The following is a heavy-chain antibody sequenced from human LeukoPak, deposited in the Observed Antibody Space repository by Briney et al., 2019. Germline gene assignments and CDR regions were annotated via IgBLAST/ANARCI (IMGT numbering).Heavy chain of an antibody. J-gene: IGHJ4*02. Sequence: PSETLSLTCAVYGGSFSGYYWSWIRQPPGKGLEWIGEINHSGSTNYNPSLKSRVTISVDTSKNQFSLKLSSVTAADTAVYYCARVGVGDYDFWSGYYSQLFDYWGQGTLVTVSS. CDR1: GGSFSGYY. CDR3: ARVGVGDYDFWSGYYSQLFDY. CDR2: INHSGST. D-gene: IGHD3-3*01. V-gene: IGHV4-34*01.